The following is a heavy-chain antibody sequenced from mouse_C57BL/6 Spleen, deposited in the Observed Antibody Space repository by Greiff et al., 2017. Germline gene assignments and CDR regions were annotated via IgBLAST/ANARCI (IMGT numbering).Heavy chain of an antibody. CDR3: AKYGTEGYFDV. D-gene: IGHD1-1*01. CDR2: ISYSGST. V-gene: IGHV3-1*01. Sequence: DVHLVESGPGMVKPSQSLSLTCTVTGYSITSGYDWHWIRHFPGNKLEWMGYISYSGSTNYNPSLKSRISITHDTYKNHFFLKLNSVTTEDTATYYCAKYGTEGYFDVWGTGTTVTVSS. CDR1: GYSITSGYD. J-gene: IGHJ1*03.